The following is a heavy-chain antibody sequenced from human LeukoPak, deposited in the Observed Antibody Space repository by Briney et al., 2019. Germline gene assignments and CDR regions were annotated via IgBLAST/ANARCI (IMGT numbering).Heavy chain of an antibody. CDR1: GGSFSGYY. D-gene: IGHD5-18*01. CDR3: ARRVYSYGYDY. CDR2: INHSGST. J-gene: IGHJ4*02. Sequence: PSETLSLTCAVYGGSFSGYYWSWIRQPPGKGLEWIGEINHSGSTNYNPSLKSRVTISVDTSKNQFSLKLSSVTAADTAVYYCARRVYSYGYDYWGQGTLVTVSS. V-gene: IGHV4-34*01.